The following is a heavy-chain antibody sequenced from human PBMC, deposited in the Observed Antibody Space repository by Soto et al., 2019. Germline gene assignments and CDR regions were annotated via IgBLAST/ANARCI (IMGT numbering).Heavy chain of an antibody. V-gene: IGHV3-30*04. CDR2: ISYDGSNK. Sequence: GGSLRLSCAASGFTFSSYAMHWVRQAPGKGLEWVAVISYDGSNKYYADSVKGRFTISRDNSKNTLYLQMNSLRAEDTAVYYCARGPRRLTGEGENYYYYMDVWDKGTTVTVSS. CDR3: ARGPRRLTGEGENYYYYMDV. CDR1: GFTFSSYA. D-gene: IGHD7-27*01. J-gene: IGHJ6*03.